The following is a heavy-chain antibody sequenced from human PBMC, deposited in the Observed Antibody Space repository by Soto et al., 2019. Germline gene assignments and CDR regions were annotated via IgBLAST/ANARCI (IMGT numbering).Heavy chain of an antibody. CDR1: GGSISNYY. J-gene: IGHJ6*02. Sequence: PSETLSLTCTVSGGSISNYYWSWIRQPAGKGLEGIGRIYSSGNTNYNPSLKGRVTMSVDMAKNQFSLKPSSVAAADTAVYYCARDAKQPRDGGYYYYAMDVWGQGITVTVS. CDR2: IYSSGNT. D-gene: IGHD3-16*01. CDR3: ARDAKQPRDGGYYYYAMDV. V-gene: IGHV4-4*07.